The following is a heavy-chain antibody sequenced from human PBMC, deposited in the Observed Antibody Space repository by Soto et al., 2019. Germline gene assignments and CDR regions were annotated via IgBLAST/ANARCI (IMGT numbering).Heavy chain of an antibody. CDR1: GGSISSGDYY. J-gene: IGHJ4*02. V-gene: IGHV4-30-4*01. Sequence: QVQLQESGPGLVKPSQTLSLTCTVSGGSISSGDYYWSWIRQPPGKGLEWIGYIYYSGSTYYNPSPHGRCTMSAXTXKXXVSLKLSSVTAADTAVYYCAREEGDYGGGQSYFAYWGQGTLVTVSS. CDR3: AREEGDYGGGQSYFAY. CDR2: IYYSGST. D-gene: IGHD4-17*01.